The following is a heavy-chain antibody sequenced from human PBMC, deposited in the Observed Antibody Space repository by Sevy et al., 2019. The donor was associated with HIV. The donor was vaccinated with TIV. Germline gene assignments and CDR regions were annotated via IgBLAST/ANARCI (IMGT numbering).Heavy chain of an antibody. CDR3: AKDGESYVWGSHYDY. CDR1: GFAFTNYYA. CDR2: ISYDGSDK. D-gene: IGHD3-16*01. J-gene: IGHJ4*02. Sequence: GRSLRLSCAASGFAFTNYYAMHWVRQAPGKGLEWVSLISYDGSDKYYADSVKGRFTISRDNSKNTLYLQMNSLRAEDTAVYSCAKDGESYVWGSHYDYWGQGTLVTVSS. V-gene: IGHV3-30-3*01.